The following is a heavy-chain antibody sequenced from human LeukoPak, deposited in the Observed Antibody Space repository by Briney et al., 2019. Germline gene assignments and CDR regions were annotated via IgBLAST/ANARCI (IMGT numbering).Heavy chain of an antibody. CDR3: ARGIGAAAPFYFDY. CDR1: GFSFSSYW. V-gene: IGHV3-74*01. Sequence: GGSLRLSCAASGFSFSSYWMHWVRQAPGKGLVWVSRIHNDGIATTHADSVKGRFTISRDNAKDTLYLQMNSLRADDTAVYYCARGIGAAAPFYFDYWGQGTLVTVSS. CDR2: IHNDGIAT. D-gene: IGHD6-13*01. J-gene: IGHJ4*02.